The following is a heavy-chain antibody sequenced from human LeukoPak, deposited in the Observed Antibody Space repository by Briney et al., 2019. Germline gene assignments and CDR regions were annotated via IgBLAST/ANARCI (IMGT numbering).Heavy chain of an antibody. V-gene: IGHV3-53*05. Sequence: GGSLRLSCAASGFTVSSNYMSWVRQAPGKGLEWVSVIYSGGSTYYADSVKGRFTISRDNSKNTLYLQMNSLRAEDTAVYYCAKRSSSSSSWYVVDYWGQGTLVTVSS. D-gene: IGHD6-13*01. J-gene: IGHJ4*02. CDR3: AKRSSSSSSWYVVDY. CDR1: GFTVSSNY. CDR2: IYSGGST.